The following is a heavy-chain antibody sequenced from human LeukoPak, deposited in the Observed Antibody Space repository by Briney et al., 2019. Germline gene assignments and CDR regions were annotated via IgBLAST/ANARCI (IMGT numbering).Heavy chain of an antibody. Sequence: GGSLRLSCAASGFTFSNYWMRWVRQAPGKGLVWVSRLNSDGSSTNYADSVKGRFTISRDNAKNTLYLQMNSLRTEDTAVYYCAKDSLRTLPAASFDYWGQGTLVTVSS. D-gene: IGHD2-2*01. CDR2: LNSDGSST. V-gene: IGHV3-74*01. CDR1: GFTFSNYW. CDR3: AKDSLRTLPAASFDY. J-gene: IGHJ4*02.